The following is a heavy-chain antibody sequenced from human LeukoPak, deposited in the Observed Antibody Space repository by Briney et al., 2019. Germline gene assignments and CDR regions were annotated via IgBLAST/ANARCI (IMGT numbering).Heavy chain of an antibody. CDR2: IYTSGST. CDR3: ARGPGSSSWTYYFDY. D-gene: IGHD6-13*01. Sequence: KASETLSLTCTASGGSISSGSYYWSWIRQPAGKGLEWIGRIYTSGSTNYNPSLKSRVTISVDTSKNQFSLKLSSVTAADTAVYYCARGPGSSSWTYYFDYWGQGTLVTVSS. CDR1: GGSISSGSYY. V-gene: IGHV4-61*02. J-gene: IGHJ4*02.